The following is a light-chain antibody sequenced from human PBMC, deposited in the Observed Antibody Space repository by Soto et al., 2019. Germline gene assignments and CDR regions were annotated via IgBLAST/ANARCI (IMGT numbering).Light chain of an antibody. CDR1: QAISSY. Sequence: DIQLTQAPSFLSASAGDRVSITCRASQAISSYLAWYQQKPGRAPKLLIYKASTLKSGVPSRFSGSGSGTEFTLTISSLQPDDFATYYCQHYNSYSEAFGQGTKVDNK. J-gene: IGKJ1*01. V-gene: IGKV1-5*03. CDR3: QHYNSYSEA. CDR2: KAS.